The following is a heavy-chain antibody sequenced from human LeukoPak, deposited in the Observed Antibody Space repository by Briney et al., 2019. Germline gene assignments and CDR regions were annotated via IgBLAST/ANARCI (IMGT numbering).Heavy chain of an antibody. CDR3: ARGLLTGDYGEQTGDF. CDR2: INPQNDVT. V-gene: IGHV1-8*01. Sequence: ASVKVSCKASGYTVTHHEINWVRQAPGHGLEWMGWINPQNDVTAYAQKFQGRVTITKDTSLNTAYLELTRLTSDDTAFYYCARGLLTGDYGEQTGDFWGRGTPVTVSS. J-gene: IGHJ4*02. D-gene: IGHD4-17*01. CDR1: GYTVTHHE.